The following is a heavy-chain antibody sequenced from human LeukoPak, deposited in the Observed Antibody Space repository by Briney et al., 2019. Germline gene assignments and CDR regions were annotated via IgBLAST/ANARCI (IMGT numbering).Heavy chain of an antibody. CDR1: GYSFTSYW. J-gene: IGHJ4*02. CDR2: IYPGDSDT. V-gene: IGHV5-51*01. Sequence: RGESLKISCKGSGYSFTSYWIGWVRQMPGKGLEWMWIIYPGDSDTRYSPSFQGQVTISADKSISTAYLQWSSLKASDTAMYYCARHRPDSSNWYAGTFDYWGQGTLVTVSS. D-gene: IGHD6-13*01. CDR3: ARHRPDSSNWYAGTFDY.